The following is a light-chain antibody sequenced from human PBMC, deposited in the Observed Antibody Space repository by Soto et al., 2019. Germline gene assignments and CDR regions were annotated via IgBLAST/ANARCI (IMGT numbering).Light chain of an antibody. CDR2: KAS. V-gene: IGKV1-5*03. CDR3: QQYNSYSWT. CDR1: QSISSW. J-gene: IGKJ1*01. Sequence: DIQMTQSPSTLSASVGDRVTITCRASQSISSWLAWYQQKPGKAHKLLIYKASSLESGVPSRFSGSGSGTEFTLTISSLQPDDFATYYCQQYNSYSWTFGHGTKVDIK.